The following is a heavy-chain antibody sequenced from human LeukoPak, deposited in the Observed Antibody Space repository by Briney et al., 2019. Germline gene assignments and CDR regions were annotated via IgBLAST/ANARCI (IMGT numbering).Heavy chain of an antibody. D-gene: IGHD6-6*01. CDR3: ARDLYSSSSDWGYDFQH. J-gene: IGHJ1*01. CDR1: GFTFSSYA. CDR2: ISYDGSNK. V-gene: IGHV3-30-3*01. Sequence: GRSLRLSCAASGFTFSSYAMHWVRQAPGKGLEWVAVISYDGSNKYYADSVKGRFTISRDNSKNTLYLQMNSLRAEDTAVYYCARDLYSSSSDWGYDFQHWGQGTLVTVSS.